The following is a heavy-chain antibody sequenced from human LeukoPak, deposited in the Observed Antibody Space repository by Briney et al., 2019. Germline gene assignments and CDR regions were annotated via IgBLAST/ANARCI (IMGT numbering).Heavy chain of an antibody. CDR1: GFTFDDYA. CDR3: AKAPRPYYYYYYMDV. Sequence: SGGSLRLSCAASGFTFDDYAMHWVRQAPGKGLEWVSGISWNSGSIGYADSVKGRFTISRDNAKNSLYLQMNSLRAEDTAVYYCAKAPRPYYYYYYMDVWGKGTTVTVSS. D-gene: IGHD6-25*01. J-gene: IGHJ6*03. V-gene: IGHV3-9*01. CDR2: ISWNSGSI.